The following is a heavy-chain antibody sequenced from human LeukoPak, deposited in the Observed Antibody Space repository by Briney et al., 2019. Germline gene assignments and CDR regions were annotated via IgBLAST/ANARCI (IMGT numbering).Heavy chain of an antibody. V-gene: IGHV1-18*01. J-gene: IGHJ6*02. Sequence: GASVKVSCKASGYTFTSYGISWMRQAPGQGLEWMGWISAYNGNANYAQKLQGRVTMTTDTSTSTAYMELRSLRSDDTAVYYCARGVDTAIVDYYYYYGMDVWGQGTTVTVSS. CDR1: GYTFTSYG. CDR3: ARGVDTAIVDYYYYYGMDV. D-gene: IGHD5-18*01. CDR2: ISAYNGNA.